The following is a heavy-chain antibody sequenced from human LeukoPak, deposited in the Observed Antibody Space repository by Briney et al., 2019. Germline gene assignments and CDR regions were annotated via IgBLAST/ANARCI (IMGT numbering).Heavy chain of an antibody. CDR2: ISSSGSTI. CDR3: ARVLAPYSSSSEEYFDY. D-gene: IGHD6-6*01. J-gene: IGHJ4*02. Sequence: PGGSLRLSCAASGFTFSDYYMSWIRQAPGKGLEWVSYISSSGSTIYYADSVKGRFTISRDNAKNSLYLQMNSLRAEDTAVYYCARVLAPYSSSSEEYFDYWGQGTLVTVSS. V-gene: IGHV3-11*01. CDR1: GFTFSDYY.